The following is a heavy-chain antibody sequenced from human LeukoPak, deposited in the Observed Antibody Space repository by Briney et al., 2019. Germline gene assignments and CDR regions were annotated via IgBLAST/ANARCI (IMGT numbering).Heavy chain of an antibody. CDR2: ISSSSSYI. CDR3: ARGALPHGMDV. CDR1: GFTFSTYS. J-gene: IGHJ6*02. V-gene: IGHV3-21*01. Sequence: PGGSLRLSCAASGFTFSTYSMNWVRQAPGKGLEWVSSISSSSSYIYYADSVKGRFTISRDNAKNSLYLQMNSLRAEDTAVYYCARGALPHGMDVWGQGTTVTVSS.